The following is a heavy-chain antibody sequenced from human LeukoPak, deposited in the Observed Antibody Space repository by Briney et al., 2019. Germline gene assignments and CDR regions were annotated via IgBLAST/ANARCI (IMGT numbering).Heavy chain of an antibody. J-gene: IGHJ4*02. D-gene: IGHD5-24*01. V-gene: IGHV3-23*01. CDR3: AKGQVRATIHFDY. CDR1: GFTFSNYA. CDR2: ISGSGDST. Sequence: QPGGSLRLSCAASGFTFSNYAMSWVRQAPGKGLEWVSAISGSGDSTYYADSVKGRFTISRDNSKNTLYLQMNSLRAEDTAVYYCAKGQVRATIHFDYWGQGTLVTVSS.